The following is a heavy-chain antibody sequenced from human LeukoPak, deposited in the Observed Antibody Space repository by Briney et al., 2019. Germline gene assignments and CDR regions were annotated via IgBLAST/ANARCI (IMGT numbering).Heavy chain of an antibody. CDR3: ARDGHYDILTGYFQD. D-gene: IGHD3-9*01. CDR2: ISSYSGYI. V-gene: IGHV3-21*04. CDR1: GFTFSSYS. Sequence: GGSLRLSCAASGFTFSSYSMNWVRQAPGKGLEWVSSISSYSGYIYYADSVKGRFTISRDNAKNSLYLQMNSLRAEDTAVYYCARDGHYDILTGYFQDWGQGTLVTVSS. J-gene: IGHJ1*01.